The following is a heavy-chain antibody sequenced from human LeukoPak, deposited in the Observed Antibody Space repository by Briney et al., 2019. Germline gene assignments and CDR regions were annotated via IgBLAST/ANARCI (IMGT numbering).Heavy chain of an antibody. Sequence: GGSLRLSCAASGFTFSSYAMHWVRQAPGKGLEWVAVISYDGSNKYYADSVKGRFTISRDNSKNTLYLQMNSLRAEDTAVYYCARLLGKFRFGELIHRLPNAFVYWGQGTLVTVSS. CDR3: ARLLGKFRFGELIHRLPNAFVY. D-gene: IGHD3-10*01. V-gene: IGHV3-30*04. CDR2: ISYDGSNK. CDR1: GFTFSSYA. J-gene: IGHJ4*02.